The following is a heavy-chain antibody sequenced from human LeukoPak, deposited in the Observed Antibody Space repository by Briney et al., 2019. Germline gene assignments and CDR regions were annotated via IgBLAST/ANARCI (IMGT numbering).Heavy chain of an antibody. CDR1: GDSISSGDYS. CDR2: IYYSGST. CDR3: ARDLRSGGLSIDY. Sequence: PSETLSLTCTVSGDSISSGDYSWSWIRQPPGKGLEWIGYIYYSGSTYYNPSLKSRVTISVDTSKNQFSLKLSSVTAADTAVYYCARDLRSGGLSIDYWGQGTLVTVSS. V-gene: IGHV4-30-4*01. D-gene: IGHD3-16*02. J-gene: IGHJ4*02.